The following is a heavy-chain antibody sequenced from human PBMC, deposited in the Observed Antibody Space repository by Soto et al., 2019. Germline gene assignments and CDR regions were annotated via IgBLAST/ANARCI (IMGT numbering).Heavy chain of an antibody. CDR1: GGTFSSYA. V-gene: IGHV1-69*01. CDR2: IIPIFGTA. CDR3: ATCGGEYYYGSGSYPPFDY. D-gene: IGHD3-10*01. Sequence: QVQLVQSGAEVKKPGSSVKVSCKASGGTFSSYAISWVRQAPGQGLEWMGGIIPIFGTANYAQKFQGRVTLTADESTSTAYMELSSLRSEDTAVYYCATCGGEYYYGSGSYPPFDYWGQGTLVTVSS. J-gene: IGHJ4*02.